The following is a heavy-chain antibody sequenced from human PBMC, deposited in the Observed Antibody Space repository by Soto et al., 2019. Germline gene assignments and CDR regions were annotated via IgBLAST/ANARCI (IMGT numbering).Heavy chain of an antibody. CDR3: TTGIYYDLLTGHHNVAY. D-gene: IGHD3-9*01. CDR1: VFILRHRW. CDR2: IKGKXDGGTA. J-gene: IGHJ4*02. V-gene: IGHV3-15*01. Sequence: PGGSLRLLCAASVFILRHRWRTWVRHAAGKGLERVGHIKGKXDGGTADYSAPVKGRFTISRDDSKNMVYLQMNSLKTEDTAVYYCTTGIYYDLLTGHHNVAYWGQGTLVTVPQ.